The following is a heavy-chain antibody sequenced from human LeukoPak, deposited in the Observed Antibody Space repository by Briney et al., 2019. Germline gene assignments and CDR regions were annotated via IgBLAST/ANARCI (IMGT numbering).Heavy chain of an antibody. CDR3: ARGREYSSSWYARTYDAFDI. Sequence: SETVSLTCTVSGGSISSYYWSWIRQPPGKGLEWIGYISYSGSTNYNPSLKSRVTISVDTSKNQFSLKLSSVTAADAAVYYCARGREYSSSWYARTYDAFDIWGQGTMVTVSS. V-gene: IGHV4-59*01. J-gene: IGHJ3*02. CDR2: ISYSGST. D-gene: IGHD6-13*01. CDR1: GGSISSYY.